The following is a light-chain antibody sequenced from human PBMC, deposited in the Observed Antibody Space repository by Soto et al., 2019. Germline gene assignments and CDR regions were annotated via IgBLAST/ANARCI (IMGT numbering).Light chain of an antibody. CDR3: QQRYNWLT. J-gene: IGKJ4*01. Sequence: EIVLTQSTGTLSLSPGERATLSCRASQSVSSNYLAWYQQKPGQAPRLLIYDTSNRAPGIPARFSGSGSGTDFTLTINSLESEDSGIYYCQQRYNWLTFGGGTKVDIK. V-gene: IGKV3-11*01. CDR1: QSVSSNY. CDR2: DTS.